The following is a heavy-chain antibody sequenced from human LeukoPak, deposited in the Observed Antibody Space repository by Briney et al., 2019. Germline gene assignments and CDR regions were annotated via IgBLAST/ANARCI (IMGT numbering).Heavy chain of an antibody. CDR2: ISSSSSYI. V-gene: IGHV3-21*01. Sequence: GGSLRLSCAASGFTFSSYSMNWVRQAPGKGLEWVSSISSSSSYIYYADSVKGRFTISRDNARNTLYLQLNSLTVEDTAVYYCTLAGNYRFDYWGQGTLVTVSP. CDR1: GFTFSSYS. D-gene: IGHD3-16*02. CDR3: TLAGNYRFDY. J-gene: IGHJ4*02.